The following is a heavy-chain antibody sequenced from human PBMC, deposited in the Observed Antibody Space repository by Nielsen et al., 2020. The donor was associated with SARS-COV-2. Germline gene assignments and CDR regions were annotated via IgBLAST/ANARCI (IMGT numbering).Heavy chain of an antibody. CDR3: ARERVGGITIFGVVTRYGMDV. CDR2: IYYSGST. CDR1: GGSISSGDYY. D-gene: IGHD3-3*01. J-gene: IGHJ6*02. V-gene: IGHV4-30-4*01. Sequence: SETLSLTCAVSGGSISSGDYYWSWIGQPPGKGLEWIGYIYYSGSTYYNPSLKSRDTISVDTSKNQFSLKLSSVTAADTALYYCARERVGGITIFGVVTRYGMDVWGQGTTVTVSS.